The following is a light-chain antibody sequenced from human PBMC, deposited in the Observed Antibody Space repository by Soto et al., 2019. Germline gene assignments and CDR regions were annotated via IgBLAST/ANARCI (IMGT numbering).Light chain of an antibody. J-gene: IGLJ1*01. CDR2: DVT. CDR3: SSYRRGSTYV. V-gene: IGLV2-14*03. CDR1: SSDVGGYNY. Sequence: QSALTQPASLSGSPGQSITFSCTGTSSDVGGYNYVSWYQQHPGKAPRLMIYDVTNRPSGVSDRFSGSKSGNTASLTISGLQAEDEADYYCSSYRRGSTYVFVTGTKVTVL.